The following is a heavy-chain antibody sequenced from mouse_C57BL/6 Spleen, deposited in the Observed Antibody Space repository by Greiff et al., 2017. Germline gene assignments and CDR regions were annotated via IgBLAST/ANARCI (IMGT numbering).Heavy chain of an antibody. V-gene: IGHV1-76*01. CDR2: IYPGSGNT. CDR3: ARSGDGYKYYFDY. Sequence: QVQLQQSGAELVRPGASVKLSCKASGYTFTDYYINWVKQRPGQGLDWIARIYPGSGNTYYNEKFKGKATLTAEKSSSTAYMQLSSLTSEDSAVYFCARSGDGYKYYFDYWGQGTTLTVSS. J-gene: IGHJ2*01. CDR1: GYTFTDYY. D-gene: IGHD2-3*01.